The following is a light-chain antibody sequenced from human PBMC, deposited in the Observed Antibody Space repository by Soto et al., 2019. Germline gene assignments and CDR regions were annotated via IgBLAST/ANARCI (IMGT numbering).Light chain of an antibody. CDR2: TGS. CDR1: QAIDSW. V-gene: IGKV1-12*01. J-gene: IGKJ5*01. CDR3: LQHNSYPIT. Sequence: DIQMTQSPSSVSASVGDRFAVTCRASQAIDSWLAWYQQKPGEAPKLLIFTGSLLHSGVPPRFSGSGSGTDFTLTISSLQPEDFATYYCLQHNSYPITFGQGTRLEIK.